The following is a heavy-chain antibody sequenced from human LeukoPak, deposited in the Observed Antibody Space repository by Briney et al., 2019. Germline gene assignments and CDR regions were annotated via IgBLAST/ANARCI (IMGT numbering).Heavy chain of an antibody. CDR2: INHSGST. J-gene: IGHJ5*02. CDR1: GGSFSGYY. Sequence: SETLSLTCAVYGGSFSGYYWSWIRQPPGKGLEWIGEINHSGSTNYNPSLKSRVTISVDTSKNQFSLKLSSVTAADTAVYYCARALREDIVVVPAAIVVFRPKSNWFDPWGQGTLVTVSS. CDR3: ARALREDIVVVPAAIVVFRPKSNWFDP. D-gene: IGHD2-2*01. V-gene: IGHV4-34*01.